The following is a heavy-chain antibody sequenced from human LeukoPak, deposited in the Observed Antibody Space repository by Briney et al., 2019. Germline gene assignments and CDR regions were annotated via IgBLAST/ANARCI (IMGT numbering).Heavy chain of an antibody. CDR3: ASSFNGGYCSSTSCYNRFDY. CDR1: GGSISSGSYY. D-gene: IGHD2-2*02. J-gene: IGHJ4*02. CDR2: IYTSGST. Sequence: SQTLSLTCTVSGGSISSGSYYWSWIRQPAGKGLEWIGRIYTSGSTNYNPSLKSRVTISVDTSKNQFSLKLSSVTAADTAVYYCASSFNGGYCSSTSCYNRFDYWGQGTLVTASS. V-gene: IGHV4-61*02.